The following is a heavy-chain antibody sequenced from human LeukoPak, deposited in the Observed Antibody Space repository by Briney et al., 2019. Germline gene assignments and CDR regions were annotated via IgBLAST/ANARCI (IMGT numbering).Heavy chain of an antibody. V-gene: IGHV4-61*02. J-gene: IGHJ5*02. CDR3: ARDPPSKDNWFDP. Sequence: SQTLSLTCTVSGGSISSGSYYWSWIRQPAGKGLEWIGRIYTSGSTNYNPSLKSRVTISVDTSKNQFSLKLSSVTAADTAVYYCARDPPSKDNWFDPWGQGTLVTVSS. CDR1: GGSISSGSYY. D-gene: IGHD4-11*01. CDR2: IYTSGST.